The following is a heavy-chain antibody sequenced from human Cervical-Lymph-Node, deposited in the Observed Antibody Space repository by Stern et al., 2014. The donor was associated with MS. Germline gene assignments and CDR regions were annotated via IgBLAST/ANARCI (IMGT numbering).Heavy chain of an antibody. D-gene: IGHD1-7*01. J-gene: IGHJ4*02. Sequence: VQLEESGGGVVQPGRSLRLSCAASGFTFSNYGMHWVLQAPGQGLAWLAVIWYDGNKKYYADSVKGRFTISRDNSKNTLFLQMSSLTAEDTALYYCARGNWNYEGMGYWGQGTLVTVSS. CDR2: IWYDGNKK. CDR1: GFTFSNYG. CDR3: ARGNWNYEGMGY. V-gene: IGHV3-33*01.